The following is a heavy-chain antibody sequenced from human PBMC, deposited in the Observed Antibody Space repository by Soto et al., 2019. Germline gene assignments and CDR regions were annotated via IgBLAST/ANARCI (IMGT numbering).Heavy chain of an antibody. V-gene: IGHV3-30*18. D-gene: IGHD2-15*01. CDR3: AKKDETLFYYYYGMDV. CDR2: ISYDGSNK. J-gene: IGHJ6*02. Sequence: PGGSLRLSCAASGFTFSSYGMHWVRQAPGKGLEWVAVISYDGSNKYYADSVKGRFTISRDNSKNTLYLQMNSLRAEDTAVYYCAKKDETLFYYYYGMDVWGQGXTVTVYS. CDR1: GFTFSSYG.